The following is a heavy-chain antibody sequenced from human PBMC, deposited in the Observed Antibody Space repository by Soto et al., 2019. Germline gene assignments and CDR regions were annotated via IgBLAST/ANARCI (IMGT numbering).Heavy chain of an antibody. D-gene: IGHD4-17*01. CDR1: GGTFSSYA. CDR2: IIPIFGTA. Sequence: SVKVSCKASGGTFSSYAISWVRPAPGQGLEWMGGIIPIFGTANYAQKFQGRVTITADESTSTAYMELSSLRSEDTAVYYCARTLYGDSYYYYGMDVWGQGTTVTVSS. J-gene: IGHJ6*02. CDR3: ARTLYGDSYYYYGMDV. V-gene: IGHV1-69*13.